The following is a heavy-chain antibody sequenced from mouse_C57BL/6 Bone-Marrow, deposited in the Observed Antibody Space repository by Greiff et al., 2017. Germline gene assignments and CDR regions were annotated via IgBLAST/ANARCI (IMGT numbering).Heavy chain of an antibody. Sequence: VKLMESGAELVRPGTSVKVSCKASGYAFTNYLIEWVKQRPGQGLEWIGVINPGSGGTNYNEKFKGKATLTADKSSSTAYMQLSSLTSADSAVYFCARSKNWDSWFAYWCQGTLVTVSA. V-gene: IGHV1-54*01. CDR1: GYAFTNYL. J-gene: IGHJ3*01. D-gene: IGHD4-1*01. CDR2: INPGSGGT. CDR3: ARSKNWDSWFAY.